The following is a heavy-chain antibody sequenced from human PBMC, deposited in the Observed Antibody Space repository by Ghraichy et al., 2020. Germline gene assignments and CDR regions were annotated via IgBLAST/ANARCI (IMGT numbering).Heavy chain of an antibody. CDR1: GGSISSTTYY. CDR2: INYRGNT. V-gene: IGHV4-39*02. D-gene: IGHD6-13*01. Sequence: SETLSLTCTVSGGSISSTTYYWGWIRQPPGKGLEWIGSINYRGNTYYSPSLESRVTISVDTSKNHFSLKLTAVTAADTAVYYCARCRQQLVNYYFDLWGRGTLVTVSS. CDR3: ARCRQQLVNYYFDL. J-gene: IGHJ2*01.